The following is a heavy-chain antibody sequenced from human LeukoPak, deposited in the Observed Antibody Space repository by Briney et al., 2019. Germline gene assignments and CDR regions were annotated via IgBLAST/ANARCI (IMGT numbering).Heavy chain of an antibody. CDR3: AREGDLYAVAGTRVLDY. CDR1: GFTFSNYA. Sequence: PGGSLRLSCAASGFTFSNYAMTWVRQAPGKGLEWVSTLSGSGGSTYFGDSVKGRFTISRDNSKNTLYLQMNSLRAEDTAVYYCAREGDLYAVAGTRVLDYWGQGTLVTVSS. J-gene: IGHJ4*02. V-gene: IGHV3-23*01. CDR2: LSGSGGST. D-gene: IGHD6-19*01.